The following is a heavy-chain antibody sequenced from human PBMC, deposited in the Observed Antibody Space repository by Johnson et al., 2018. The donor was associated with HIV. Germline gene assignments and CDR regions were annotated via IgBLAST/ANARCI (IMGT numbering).Heavy chain of an antibody. CDR1: GFTFSSYG. Sequence: QVQLVESGGGVVQPGGSLRLSCAASGFTFSSYGMHWVRQAPGKGLEWVAFIRYDGSNKYYADSVTGRFTISRDNSKNTLYLQMNSLRAEDTAVYYCAKEGGELLLDAFDIWGQGTMVTVSS. V-gene: IGHV3-30*02. D-gene: IGHD1-26*01. CDR2: IRYDGSNK. J-gene: IGHJ3*02. CDR3: AKEGGELLLDAFDI.